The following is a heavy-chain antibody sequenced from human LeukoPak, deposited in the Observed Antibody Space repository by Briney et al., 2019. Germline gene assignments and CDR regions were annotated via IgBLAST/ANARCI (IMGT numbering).Heavy chain of an antibody. CDR3: TTGDYDILTGYLSFDY. CDR1: GFTFSNSW. CDR2: IKSKTDGGTT. V-gene: IGHV3-15*01. Sequence: GGSLRLSCAAPGFTFSNSWMSWVRQAPGKGLEWVGRIKSKTDGGTTDYAAPVKGRFTISRDDSKNTLYLQMNSLKTEDTAVYYCTTGDYDILTGYLSFDYWGQGTLVTVSS. D-gene: IGHD3-9*01. J-gene: IGHJ4*02.